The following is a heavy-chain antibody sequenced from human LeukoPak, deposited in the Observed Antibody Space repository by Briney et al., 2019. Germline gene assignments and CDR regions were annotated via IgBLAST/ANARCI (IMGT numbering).Heavy chain of an antibody. D-gene: IGHD4-17*01. Sequence: KPGGSLRLSCAASGFTFSDYYTSWIRQAPGKGLEWVSYISGTSTYTNYAASVKGRFTISRDNAKNSLYLQMNSLRGDDMAVYYCARDGDYGWFDPWGQGTLVTVSS. CDR3: ARDGDYGWFDP. CDR2: ISGTSTYT. V-gene: IGHV3-11*06. J-gene: IGHJ5*02. CDR1: GFTFSDYY.